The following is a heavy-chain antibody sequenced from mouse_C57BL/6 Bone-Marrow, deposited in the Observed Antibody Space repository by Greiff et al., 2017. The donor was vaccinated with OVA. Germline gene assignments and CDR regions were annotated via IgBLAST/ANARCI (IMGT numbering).Heavy chain of an antibody. CDR2: ISDGGSYT. D-gene: IGHD2-1*01. Sequence: DVLLVESGGGLVKPGGSLKLSCAASGFTFSSYAMSWVRQTPEKGLEWIGTISDGGSYTYYPENVKGRCTISRDNAKNNLYLQMSHLKSEDTAIEYCAGDLLRYFDYCGWGTGLTVSA. CDR1: GFTFSSYA. J-gene: IGHJ2*03. V-gene: IGHV5-4*01. CDR3: AGDLLRYFDY.